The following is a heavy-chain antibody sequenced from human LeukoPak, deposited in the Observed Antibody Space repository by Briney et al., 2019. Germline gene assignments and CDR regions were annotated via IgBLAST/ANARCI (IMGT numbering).Heavy chain of an antibody. D-gene: IGHD2-15*01. CDR1: GGSVSSGSYY. CDR3: ARVTVVVAARGFDY. J-gene: IGHJ4*02. Sequence: SETLSLTCTVSGGSVSSGSYYWSWIRQPPGKGLEWIGYIYYSGSTNYNPSLKSRVTISVDTSKNQFSLKLSSVTAADTAVYYCARVTVVVAARGFDYWGQGTLVTVSS. V-gene: IGHV4-61*01. CDR2: IYYSGST.